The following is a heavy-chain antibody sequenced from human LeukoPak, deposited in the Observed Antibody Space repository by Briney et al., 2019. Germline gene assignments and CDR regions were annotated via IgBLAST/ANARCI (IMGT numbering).Heavy chain of an antibody. Sequence: SETLSLTCAVSGYSISSSNWWGWIRQPPGKGLEWIGYIYYSGSTYYNPSLKSRLTMSVDTSKNQFSLKLSSVTAADTAVYYCARARYYYGHYFDYWGQGTLVTVSS. D-gene: IGHD3-10*01. CDR1: GYSISSSNW. V-gene: IGHV4-28*03. CDR2: IYYSGST. J-gene: IGHJ4*02. CDR3: ARARYYYGHYFDY.